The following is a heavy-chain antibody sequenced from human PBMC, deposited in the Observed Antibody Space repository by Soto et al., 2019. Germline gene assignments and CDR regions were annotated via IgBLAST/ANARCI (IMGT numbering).Heavy chain of an antibody. D-gene: IGHD3-9*01. J-gene: IGHJ4*02. CDR1: GFTCKNDA. CDR2: IAYEGSIE. V-gene: IGHV3-30-3*01. CDR3: ARGLRDFDWRLPFGY. Sequence: GGALRLSAAASGFTCKNDAMHWVRQAPGKGLEGVSVIAYEGSIESYADSVKGRFTISRDDFKNTMFLQMGSLSVEDTAVYYCARGLRDFDWRLPFGYWGQGTLVTVSS.